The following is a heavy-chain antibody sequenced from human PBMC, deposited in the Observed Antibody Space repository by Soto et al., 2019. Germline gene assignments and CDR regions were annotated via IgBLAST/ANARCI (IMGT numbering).Heavy chain of an antibody. CDR3: VREDWHRFDL. D-gene: IGHD2-21*01. CDR2: ISGGASDK. V-gene: IGHV3-7*01. CDR1: GFMFSAYW. J-gene: IGHJ4*02. Sequence: EVQLVESGGGLVQPGGSLRLSCETSGFMFSAYWMSWVRQDPRKGLEWVATISGGASDKFYVDSVKGRFTISRDDAKNSLYLQMNSLRDEDTAVYNCVREDWHRFDLWGQGTLVTVSS.